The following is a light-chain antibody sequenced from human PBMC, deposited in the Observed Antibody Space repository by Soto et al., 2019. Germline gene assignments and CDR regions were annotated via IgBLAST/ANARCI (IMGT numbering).Light chain of an antibody. V-gene: IGLV6-57*04. CDR1: SGSIARNF. CDR3: QSYDGAIRV. J-gene: IGLJ3*02. Sequence: NFMLTQPHSVSESPGKTVTISCTRSSGSIARNFVQWFQQRPGSAPTIVIYEDNRRPSGVPDRFSGSIDSSSASASLTISGLQTEDEADYCCQSYDGAIRVFGGGTKLTVL. CDR2: EDN.